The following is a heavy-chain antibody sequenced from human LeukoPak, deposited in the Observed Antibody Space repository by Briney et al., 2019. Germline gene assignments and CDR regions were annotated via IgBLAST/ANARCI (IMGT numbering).Heavy chain of an antibody. D-gene: IGHD2-21*02. J-gene: IGHJ4*02. CDR2: IYTSGST. V-gene: IGHV4-4*09. Sequence: SETLSLTCTVSGGSISSYYWSWIRQPPGKGLEWIGYIYTSGSTNYNPSLKSRVTISVDTSKNQFSLKLSSVTAADTAVYYCARDRFPAGDNYFDYWGQGTLVTVSS. CDR1: GGSISSYY. CDR3: ARDRFPAGDNYFDY.